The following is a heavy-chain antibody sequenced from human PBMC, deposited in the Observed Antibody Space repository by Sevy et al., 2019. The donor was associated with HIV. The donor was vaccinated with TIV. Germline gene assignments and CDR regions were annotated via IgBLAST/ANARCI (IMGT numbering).Heavy chain of an antibody. CDR1: GFTFSYYN. V-gene: IGHV3-21*01. Sequence: VSLRLSCAASGFTFSYYNMNWVRQAPGKGLEWVSSISSGSSYVYHADSVKGRFTISRDNAKNSLYLQMNSLRTEDTAVYYCASPLHYYDSPSAYWGQGTQVTVSS. CDR2: ISSGSSYV. D-gene: IGHD3-22*01. J-gene: IGHJ4*02. CDR3: ASPLHYYDSPSAY.